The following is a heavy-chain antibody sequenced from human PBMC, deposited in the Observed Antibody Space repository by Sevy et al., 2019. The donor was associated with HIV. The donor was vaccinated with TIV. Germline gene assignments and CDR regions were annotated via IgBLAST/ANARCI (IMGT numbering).Heavy chain of an antibody. Sequence: GKSLKISCKGSGYSFTRYWIAWVRQMPGKGLEWMGIIYPDDSETRYGPSFQGQVTISADKSISTDYLQWSSLSASDSAMYYCARLSCTSDICYLDYWGQGNLVTVSS. CDR2: IYPDDSET. V-gene: IGHV5-51*01. CDR3: ARLSCTSDICYLDY. CDR1: GYSFTRYW. J-gene: IGHJ4*02. D-gene: IGHD2-8*01.